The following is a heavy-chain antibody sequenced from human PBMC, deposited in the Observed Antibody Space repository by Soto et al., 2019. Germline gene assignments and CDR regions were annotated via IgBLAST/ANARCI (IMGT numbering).Heavy chain of an antibody. V-gene: IGHV3-23*01. CDR2: ISGTGGTT. CDR3: AKVAHPSLYSGSWSLIQPNPLDY. CDR1: GFTFSNYA. Sequence: EVQLLESGGGLVQPGGSLRLSCAASGFTFSNYAMTWVRQAPGKGLEWVSIISGTGGTTYYADSVRGRFSISSDTSKKTLYLQMTSLRAEDTAVYYCAKVAHPSLYSGSWSLIQPNPLDYCGQGALVTVSS. D-gene: IGHD6-13*01. J-gene: IGHJ4*02.